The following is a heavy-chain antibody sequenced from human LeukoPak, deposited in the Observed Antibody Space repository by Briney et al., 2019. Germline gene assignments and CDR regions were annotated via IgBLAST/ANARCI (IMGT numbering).Heavy chain of an antibody. CDR2: IGGGGDTS. V-gene: IGHV3-23*01. CDR1: GXTFSTYG. D-gene: IGHD1-26*01. Sequence: GPLRLSCAASGXTFSTYGVHWVRQAPGKGLEWVSAIGGGGDTSYYAASVKGRFTISRDNSENTLYLQMNSLRAAHTAVYFCAKLAGSGSVSDFWGQGTLVTVSS. CDR3: AKLAGSGSVSDF. J-gene: IGHJ4*02.